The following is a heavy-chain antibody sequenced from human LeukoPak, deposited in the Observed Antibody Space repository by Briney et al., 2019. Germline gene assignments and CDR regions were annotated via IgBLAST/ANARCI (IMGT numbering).Heavy chain of an antibody. V-gene: IGHV1-2*02. CDR2: INPNSGGT. CDR1: GYNFISYY. CDR3: ARDKDYYYMDV. Sequence: ASVKVSCKASGYNFISYYMHWVRQAPGQGLEWMGWINPNSGGTNYAQKFQGRVTMTRDTSISTAYMELSRLRSDDTAVYYCARDKDYYYMDVWGKGTTVTVSS. J-gene: IGHJ6*03.